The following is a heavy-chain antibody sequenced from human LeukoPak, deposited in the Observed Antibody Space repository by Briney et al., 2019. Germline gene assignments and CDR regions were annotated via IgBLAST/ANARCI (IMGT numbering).Heavy chain of an antibody. CDR3: ARGEWELLANWFDP. J-gene: IGHJ5*02. Sequence: SETLSPTCTVSGGSISSSRYYWGWIRQPPGKGLEWIGSVYYSGSTYYNPSLKSRVTISVDTSKNQFSLKLSSVTAADTAVYYCARGEWELLANWFDPWGQGTLVTVSS. V-gene: IGHV4-39*07. D-gene: IGHD1-26*01. CDR2: VYYSGST. CDR1: GGSISSSRYY.